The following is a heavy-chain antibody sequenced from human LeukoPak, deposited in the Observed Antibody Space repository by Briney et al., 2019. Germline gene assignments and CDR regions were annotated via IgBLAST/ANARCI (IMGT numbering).Heavy chain of an antibody. V-gene: IGHV1-2*02. CDR1: GYTFTGYY. D-gene: IGHD5-24*01. J-gene: IGHJ4*02. CDR2: INPNSGGT. CDR3: ARDGQRWLQLPVY. Sequence: ASVKVSCKASGYTFTGYYMHWVRQAPGRGLEWMGWINPNSGGTNYAQRFQGRVTMTRDTSISTAYMELSRLRSDDTAVYYCARDGQRWLQLPVYWGQGTLVTVSS.